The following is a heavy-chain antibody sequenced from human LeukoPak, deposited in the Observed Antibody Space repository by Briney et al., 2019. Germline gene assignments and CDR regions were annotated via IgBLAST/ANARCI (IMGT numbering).Heavy chain of an antibody. Sequence: GASVKVSCKASGYSFTGSYMHRVRQVPGQGLEWMGWISPNSGGTNYAQKFQGRVTMTRDTSISTAYMELSRLRCDDTAVYYCARSSGWYGFDYWGQGTLVTVSS. CDR3: ARSSGWYGFDY. CDR1: GYSFTGSY. D-gene: IGHD6-19*01. CDR2: ISPNSGGT. V-gene: IGHV1-2*02. J-gene: IGHJ4*02.